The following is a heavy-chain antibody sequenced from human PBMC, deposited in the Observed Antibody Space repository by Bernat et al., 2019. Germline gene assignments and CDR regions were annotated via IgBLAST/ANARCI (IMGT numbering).Heavy chain of an antibody. CDR1: GFTFSSYS. Sequence: EVQLVESGGGLVKPGGSLRLSCVGSGFTFSSYSMNWVRQAPGKGLEWVSSISGGSSYIYYADSMKGRFTIARDNAKNSLYLQMDSLRAEDTAVYFCARGPRGEPPHDYWGQGTLVTVSS. CDR3: ARGPRGEPPHDY. J-gene: IGHJ4*02. D-gene: IGHD3-10*01. CDR2: ISGGSSYI. V-gene: IGHV3-21*01.